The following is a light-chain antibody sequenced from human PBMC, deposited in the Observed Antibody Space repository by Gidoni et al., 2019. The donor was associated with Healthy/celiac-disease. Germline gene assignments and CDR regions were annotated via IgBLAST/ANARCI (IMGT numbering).Light chain of an antibody. CDR3: QQYNSYPYT. Sequence: DIQITQSPSTLSASVGDRVTITCRASQSISSWLAWYQQKPGKAPKLLIYKASSLESGVPSRFSGRGSGTEFTSTIRSLQPDDFATYYCQQYNSYPYTFGQGTKLEIK. J-gene: IGKJ2*01. CDR1: QSISSW. V-gene: IGKV1-5*03. CDR2: KAS.